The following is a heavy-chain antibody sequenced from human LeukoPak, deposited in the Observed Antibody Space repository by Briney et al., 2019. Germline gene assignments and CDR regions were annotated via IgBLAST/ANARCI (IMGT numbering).Heavy chain of an antibody. CDR2: IKQDGSEK. CDR3: AREDPRTGYWYFDL. Sequence: GGSLRLSCAASGFTFSSYSMNWVRQAPGKGLEWVANIKQDGSEKYYVDSVKGRFTISRDNAKNTLYLQMNSLRAEDTAVYYCAREDPRTGYWYFDLWGRGTLVTVSS. CDR1: GFTFSSYS. V-gene: IGHV3-7*01. J-gene: IGHJ2*01.